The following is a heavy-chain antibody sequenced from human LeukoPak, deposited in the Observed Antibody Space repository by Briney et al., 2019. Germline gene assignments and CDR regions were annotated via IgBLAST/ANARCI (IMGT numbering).Heavy chain of an antibody. CDR2: INTDGSST. D-gene: IGHD5-18*01. J-gene: IGHJ4*02. CDR1: GFTFSSYW. V-gene: IGHV3-74*01. CDR3: ASLRGYSYGPLDY. Sequence: GGSLRLSCAASGFTFSSYWMHWVRQAPGKGLVWVSRINTDGSSTSYADSAKGRFTISRDNAKNTLYLQMNSLRAEDTAVYYCASLRGYSYGPLDYWGQGTLVTVSS.